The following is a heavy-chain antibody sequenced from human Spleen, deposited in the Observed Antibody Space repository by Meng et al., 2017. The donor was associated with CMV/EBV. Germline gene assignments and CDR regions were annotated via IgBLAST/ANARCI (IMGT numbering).Heavy chain of an antibody. CDR2: INPNSGGT. V-gene: IGHV1-2*02. CDR1: GYTFAGYF. J-gene: IGHJ4*02. D-gene: IGHD6-6*01. Sequence: ASVKVSCKTSGYTFAGYFMHWVRQAPGQGLEWMGWINPNSGGTNYAQKFQGRVIMTWDTSISTAYMELSRLRSNDTAVFYCARGGLAPALPEAPSSSSIDNWGQGTLVTVSS. CDR3: ARGGLAPALPEAPSSSSIDN.